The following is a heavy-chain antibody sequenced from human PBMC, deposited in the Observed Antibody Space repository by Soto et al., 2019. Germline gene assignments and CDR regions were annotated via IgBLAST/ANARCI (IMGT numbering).Heavy chain of an antibody. CDR3: ARGPESGDF. CDR2: ISYDGSEK. D-gene: IGHD1-26*01. V-gene: IGHV3-30*04. Sequence: QVQLVESGGGVVQPGRSLRLSCATSGFTFSTFSMHWVRQAPGKGLEWVAHISYDGSEKDYADSVKGRFTISRDNSDNPLFLQMNSLTSEETGVYYCARGPESGDFWGQGTLVTVPS. J-gene: IGHJ4*02. CDR1: GFTFSTFS.